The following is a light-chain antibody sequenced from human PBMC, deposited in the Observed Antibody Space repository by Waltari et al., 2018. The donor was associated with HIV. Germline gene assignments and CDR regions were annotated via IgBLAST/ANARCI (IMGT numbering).Light chain of an antibody. J-gene: IGKJ1*01. CDR1: QAISSW. CDR3: QQADGLPWT. V-gene: IGKV1-12*01. Sequence: ASQAISSWLTWYQQRPGAAPKLLIYASSTLQSGVPTRFSGGRSGANFTLTISSLQPEGFATYLCQQADGLPWTFGQGTKVEMK. CDR2: ASS.